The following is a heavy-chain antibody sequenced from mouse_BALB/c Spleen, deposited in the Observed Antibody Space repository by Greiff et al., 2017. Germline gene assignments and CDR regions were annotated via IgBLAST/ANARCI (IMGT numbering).Heavy chain of an antibody. CDR3: VYGNSAY. CDR1: GYTFTSYW. Sequence: VQLQQPGAELVKPGASVKMSCKASGYTFTSYWMHWVKQRPGQGLEWIGVIDPSDSYTSYNQKFKGKATLTVDTSSSTAYMQLSSLTSEDSAVYYCVYGNSAYWGQGTLVTVSA. J-gene: IGHJ3*01. V-gene: IGHV1S127*01. D-gene: IGHD2-1*01. CDR2: IDPSDSYT.